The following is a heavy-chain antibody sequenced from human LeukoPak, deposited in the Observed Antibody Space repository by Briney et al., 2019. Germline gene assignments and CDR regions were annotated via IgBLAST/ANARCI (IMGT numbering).Heavy chain of an antibody. CDR3: ARDIGGGTAMAPIDY. V-gene: IGHV3-30-3*01. CDR2: ISYDGSNK. J-gene: IGHJ4*02. CDR1: GFTFSSYA. D-gene: IGHD5-18*01. Sequence: GGSLRLSCAASGFTFSSYAMHWVRQAPGKGLEWVAVISYDGSNKYYADSVKGRFTISRDNSKNTLYLQMNSLRAEDTAVYYCARDIGGGTAMAPIDYWGQGTLVTVSS.